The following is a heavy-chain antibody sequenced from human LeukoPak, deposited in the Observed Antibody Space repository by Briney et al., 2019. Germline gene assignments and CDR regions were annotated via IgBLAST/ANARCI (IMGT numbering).Heavy chain of an antibody. Sequence: TLSLTCTVSGGSISSGSYYWSWIRQPAGKGLEWIGRIYTSGSTNYNPSLKSRVTISVDTSKNQFSLKLSSVTAADTAVYYCARDGGRVAFDIWGQGTMVTVSS. CDR2: IYTSGST. CDR1: GGSISSGSYY. D-gene: IGHD2-15*01. V-gene: IGHV4-61*02. CDR3: ARDGGRVAFDI. J-gene: IGHJ3*02.